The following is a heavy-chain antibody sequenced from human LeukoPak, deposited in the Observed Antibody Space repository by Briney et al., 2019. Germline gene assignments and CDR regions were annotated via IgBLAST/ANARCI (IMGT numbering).Heavy chain of an antibody. V-gene: IGHV3-7*01. CDR3: ARDPYDFWSGFDY. Sequence: GGSLRLSCAASGFTFSSYWMSWVRQAPGKGLEWVANIKEDGNEKYYVDSVKGRFTIPRDNAKNSLHLQMNSLRAEDTAVYYCARDPYDFWSGFDYWGQGTLVTVSS. CDR2: IKEDGNEK. CDR1: GFTFSSYW. D-gene: IGHD3-3*01. J-gene: IGHJ4*02.